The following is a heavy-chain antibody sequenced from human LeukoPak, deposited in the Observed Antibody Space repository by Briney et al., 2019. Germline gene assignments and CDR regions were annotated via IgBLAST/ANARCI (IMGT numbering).Heavy chain of an antibody. CDR3: ARRGPDIVVVPAAMGAAAGTCFDY. CDR1: GGSFSGYY. CDR2: INHSGSS. D-gene: IGHD2-2*01. J-gene: IGHJ4*02. Sequence: PSETLSLTCAAYGGSFSGYYWSWIRQPPGKGLEWIGEINHSGSSNYNPSLKSRVTISVDTSKNQFSLKLSSVTAADPAVYYCARRGPDIVVVPAAMGAAAGTCFDYWGQGTLVTVSS. V-gene: IGHV4-34*01.